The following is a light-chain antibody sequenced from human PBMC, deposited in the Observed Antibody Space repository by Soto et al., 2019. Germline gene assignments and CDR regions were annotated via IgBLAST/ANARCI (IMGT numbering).Light chain of an antibody. J-gene: IGLJ1*01. CDR2: EVS. V-gene: IGLV2-18*02. CDR1: SSDVGNYDR. Sequence: QSALTQPTSVSGSPGQSVTIPCTGTSSDVGNYDRVSWYHQAPGTAPKLMIYEVSNRPSGVPDRFSGSKSGNTASLSISGLQAEDEGDYYCGSYTTSTARFVFGTGTKLTVL. CDR3: GSYTTSTARFV.